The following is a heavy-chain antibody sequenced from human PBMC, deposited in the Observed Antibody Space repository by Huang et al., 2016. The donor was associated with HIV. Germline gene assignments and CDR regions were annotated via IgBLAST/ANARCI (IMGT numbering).Heavy chain of an antibody. CDR3: ARGFYYDSSGSYQYYFDY. Sequence: QVQLVQSGPEVKKPGASVKVSCKASGYTFSNYGITWVRQAPGQGLEWMGWISVNNGKTNYAQKFQGRVTMTTDPATSTAYMDLRSLRSDDTALYYCARGFYYDSSGSYQYYFDYWGQGALVTVSS. V-gene: IGHV1-18*04. CDR1: GYTFSNYG. J-gene: IGHJ4*02. CDR2: ISVNNGKT. D-gene: IGHD3-22*01.